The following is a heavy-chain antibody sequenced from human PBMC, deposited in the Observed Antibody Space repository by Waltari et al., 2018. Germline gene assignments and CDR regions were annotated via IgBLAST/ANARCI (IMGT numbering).Heavy chain of an antibody. J-gene: IGHJ5*02. CDR3: ARGGTRFVERLLFIPLDP. CDR2: IIPSVGSP. D-gene: IGHD3-3*01. CDR1: GGTFNTYG. V-gene: IGHV1-69*01. Sequence: QVQLVQSGAEVKKPGSSMKLSCKVFGGTFNTYGLNWVRQVPGQGLEWMGGIIPSVGSPSYAQKFQGRVKITADEHTSTSYMELSSLTSEDTAVYYCARGGTRFVERLLFIPLDPWGQGTLVTVSS.